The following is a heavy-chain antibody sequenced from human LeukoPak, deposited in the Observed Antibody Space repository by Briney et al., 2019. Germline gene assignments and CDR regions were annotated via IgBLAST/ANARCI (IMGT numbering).Heavy chain of an antibody. V-gene: IGHV4-39*01. D-gene: IGHD1/OR15-1a*01. J-gene: IGHJ6*02. CDR2: IYYSGST. CDR1: GGSISSSSYY. Sequence: PSETLSLTCTVSGGSISSSSYYWGWIRQPPGKGLEWIGSIYYSGSTYYNPSLKSRVTISVDTSKNQFSLKLSSVTAADTAVYYCARRTEVYGMVVWGQGTTVTVSS. CDR3: ARRTEVYGMVV.